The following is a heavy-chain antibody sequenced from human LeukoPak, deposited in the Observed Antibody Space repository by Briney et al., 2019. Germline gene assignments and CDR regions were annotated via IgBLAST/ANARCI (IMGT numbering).Heavy chain of an antibody. CDR2: IYPGDSDT. J-gene: IGHJ4*02. Sequence: GESLKISCKGFGYSFTSYWIGWVRQMPGKGLEWMGIIYPGDSDTRYNPSFQGQVTISADKSISTAYLQWSSLKASDTAMYYCARRAEIYSSSWYYLYWGQGTLVTVSS. D-gene: IGHD6-13*01. CDR1: GYSFTSYW. CDR3: ARRAEIYSSSWYYLY. V-gene: IGHV5-51*01.